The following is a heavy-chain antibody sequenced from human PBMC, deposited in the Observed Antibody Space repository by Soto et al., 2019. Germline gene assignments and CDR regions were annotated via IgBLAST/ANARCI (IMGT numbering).Heavy chain of an antibody. J-gene: IGHJ5*02. CDR1: GGTFSNYA. CDR3: AVGSVDIVPTGMKPFDP. Sequence: QVQLVQSGAEVTKPGSSVKVSCKASGGTFSNYAISWVRQAPGQGLEWMGGIIPIFGTANYAQKFQGRVTMTADESTSTADMELSSLRSEDTAIYYCAVGSVDIVPTGMKPFDPWGQGTLVTVSS. V-gene: IGHV1-69*12. CDR2: IIPIFGTA. D-gene: IGHD5-12*01.